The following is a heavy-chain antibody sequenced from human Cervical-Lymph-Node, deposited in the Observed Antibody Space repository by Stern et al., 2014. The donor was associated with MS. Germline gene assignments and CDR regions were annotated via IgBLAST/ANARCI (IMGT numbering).Heavy chain of an antibody. CDR3: ARHDGWLPHY. V-gene: IGHV4-39*01. CDR1: GGSISRSTYY. Sequence: QVQLQESGPGLVKPSETLSLTCSVSGGSISRSTYYWGWIRQPPGKGLEWIGSIYYSGTTYYNPSLKSRVTIETSTNQFSLRLTFGTAADTAVYYCARHDGWLPHYWSQGTLVTVSS. D-gene: IGHD5-12*01. J-gene: IGHJ4*02. CDR2: IYYSGTT.